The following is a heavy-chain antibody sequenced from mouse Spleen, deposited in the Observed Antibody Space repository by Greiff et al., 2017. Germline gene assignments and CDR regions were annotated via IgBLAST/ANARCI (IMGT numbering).Heavy chain of an antibody. D-gene: IGHD2-1*01. CDR2: IRSKSNNYAT. Sequence: EVQRVESGGGLVQPKGSLKLSCAASGFSFNTYAMNWVRQAPGKGLEWVARIRSKSNNYATYYADSVKDRFTISRDDSESMLYLQMNNLKTEDTAMYYGERPPYGNYDWYFDVWGAGTTVTVSS. CDR1: GFSFNTYA. V-gene: IGHV10-1*01. CDR3: ERPPYGNYDWYFDV. J-gene: IGHJ1*01.